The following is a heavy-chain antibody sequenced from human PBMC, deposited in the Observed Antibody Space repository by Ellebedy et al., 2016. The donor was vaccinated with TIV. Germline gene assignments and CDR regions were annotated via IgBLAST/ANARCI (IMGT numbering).Heavy chain of an antibody. CDR1: GGSISSGGYS. Sequence: SETLSLTXGVSGGSISSGGYSWSWIRQPPGKGLEWIGYIYHGGSTYYNPSLKSRVTISVDTSKIQFSLKLSSVTAADTAVYYCASGYCSSTSCYDAAFDYWGQGTLVTVSS. J-gene: IGHJ4*02. V-gene: IGHV4-30-2*05. CDR3: ASGYCSSTSCYDAAFDY. D-gene: IGHD2-2*03. CDR2: IYHGGST.